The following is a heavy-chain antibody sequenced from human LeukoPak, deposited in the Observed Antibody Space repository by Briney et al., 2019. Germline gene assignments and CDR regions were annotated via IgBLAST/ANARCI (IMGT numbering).Heavy chain of an antibody. D-gene: IGHD6-19*01. J-gene: IGHJ3*02. Sequence: ASVKVSCKXSGYTFASYDINWVRQATGQGLEWMGWMNPNSGNTGYAQKFQGRVTMTRNTSISTAYMELSSLRSEDTAVYYCARGRYSSGWYSFTAFFAFDIWGQGTMVTVSS. CDR3: ARGRYSSGWYSFTAFFAFDI. CDR1: GYTFASYD. V-gene: IGHV1-8*01. CDR2: MNPNSGNT.